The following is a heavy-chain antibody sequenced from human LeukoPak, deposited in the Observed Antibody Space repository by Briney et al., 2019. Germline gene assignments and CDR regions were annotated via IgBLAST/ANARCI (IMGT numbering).Heavy chain of an antibody. V-gene: IGHV4-59*01. D-gene: IGHD6-19*01. J-gene: IGHJ4*02. CDR1: GGSISSYY. CDR3: AGGDGGWYGTEEY. CDR2: IYYSGST. Sequence: PSETLSLTCTVSGGSISSYYWSWIRQPPREGLEWIGYIYYSGSTNYNPSLKSRVTISVDTSKNQFSLKLSSVAAADTAVYYCAGGDGGWYGTEEYWGQGTLVTVSS.